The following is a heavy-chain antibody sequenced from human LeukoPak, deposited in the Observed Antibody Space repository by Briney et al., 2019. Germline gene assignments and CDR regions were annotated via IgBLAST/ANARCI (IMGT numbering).Heavy chain of an antibody. CDR3: AKEVRRYYYDSSTHNYFDY. J-gene: IGHJ4*02. D-gene: IGHD3-22*01. CDR2: IRYDGSNE. V-gene: IGHV3-30*02. Sequence: PGGSLRLSCAASGFTFSSYGIHWVREAPGKGLGWVAFIRYDGSNEYYADSVKGRFTISRDNSRNTLYLQMNSLRAEDTAVYYCAKEVRRYYYDSSTHNYFDYWGQGTLVTVSS. CDR1: GFTFSSYG.